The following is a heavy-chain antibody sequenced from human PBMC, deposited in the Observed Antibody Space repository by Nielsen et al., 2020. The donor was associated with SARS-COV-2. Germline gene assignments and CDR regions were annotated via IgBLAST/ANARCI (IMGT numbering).Heavy chain of an antibody. CDR3: ARDSVQGVIHWFDP. D-gene: IGHD3-10*01. CDR1: GFTFSSYA. Sequence: GESLKISCTASGFTFSSYAMHWVRQAPGKGLEWVALIWYDGSNKYYANSVKGRFTISRDNSKNTLYLHMNSLRAEDTAVYYCARDSVQGVIHWFDPWGQGTLVPSPQ. V-gene: IGHV3-33*08. CDR2: IWYDGSNK. J-gene: IGHJ5*02.